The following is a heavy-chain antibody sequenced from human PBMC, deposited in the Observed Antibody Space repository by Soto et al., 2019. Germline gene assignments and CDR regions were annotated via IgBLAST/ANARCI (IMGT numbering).Heavy chain of an antibody. CDR2: IRSESNSYAT. CDR3: VRSPDYDGSYDVDV. J-gene: IGHJ6*02. CDR1: AGFIFSGSA. Sequence: EVQLVESGGGLVQPGGSLKLSCAASAGFIFSGSALHWVRQASGKGLEWLGRIRSESNSYATAYAASLKGRFTISREDSKNTADLQMDSLKSDDTAVYYCVRSPDYDGSYDVDVWGQGTTVTVSS. D-gene: IGHD4-17*01. V-gene: IGHV3-73*02.